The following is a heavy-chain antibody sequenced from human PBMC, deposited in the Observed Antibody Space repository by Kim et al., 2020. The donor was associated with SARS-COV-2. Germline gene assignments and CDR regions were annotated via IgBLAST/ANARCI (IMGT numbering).Heavy chain of an antibody. D-gene: IGHD6-13*01. CDR2: ISYDGSNK. CDR1: GFTFSSYG. V-gene: IGHV3-30*18. CDR3: AKGGSSWSQIYYFDY. Sequence: GGSLRLSCAASGFTFSSYGMHWVRQAPGKGLEWVAVISYDGSNKYYADSVKGRFTISRDNSKNTLYLQMNSLRAEDTAVYYCAKGGSSWSQIYYFDYWG. J-gene: IGHJ4*01.